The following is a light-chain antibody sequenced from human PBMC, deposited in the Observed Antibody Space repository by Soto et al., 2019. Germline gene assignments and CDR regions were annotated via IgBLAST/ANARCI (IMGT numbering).Light chain of an antibody. CDR1: SSDFGAYNY. V-gene: IGLV2-14*01. CDR2: DVS. CDR3: TSYSSSANRL. Sequence: QSVLTQPASVSGSPGQSITISCTGTSSDFGAYNYVSWYQQHPGKAPKLIIYDVSNRPSGVSNPFSGSKSDNTASLTISGLQDEDEADYYCTSYSSSANRLFGGGTKVTVL. J-gene: IGLJ2*01.